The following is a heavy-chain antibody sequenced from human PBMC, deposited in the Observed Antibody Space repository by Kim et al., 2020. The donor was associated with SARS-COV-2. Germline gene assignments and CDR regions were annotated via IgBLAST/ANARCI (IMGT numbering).Heavy chain of an antibody. V-gene: IGHV3-53*01. CDR2: IYSGGST. CDR3: VRGDRSYGSGSYPQPLYGMDV. D-gene: IGHD3-10*01. Sequence: GGSLRLSCAASGFTVSSNYMSWVRQAPGKGLEWVSVIYSGGSTYYADSVKGRFTISRDNSKNTLYLQMNSLRAEDTAVYYCVRGDRSYGSGSYPQPLYGMDVWGQGTTVTVSS. J-gene: IGHJ6*02. CDR1: GFTVSSNY.